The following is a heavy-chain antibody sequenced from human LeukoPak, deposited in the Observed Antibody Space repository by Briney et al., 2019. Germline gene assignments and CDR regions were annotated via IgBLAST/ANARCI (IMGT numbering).Heavy chain of an antibody. Sequence: SETLSLTCTVSGDSISSSAYYWGWIRQSPGKGLEWIGRISYSGKTFYNPSLKSRVTMSVDTSKNLFSLRLNSVTAADTAVYYCSRLTHSYYADTAGYYPYYYMDVWGEGATVTVSS. J-gene: IGHJ6*03. V-gene: IGHV4-39*02. CDR1: GDSISSSAYY. D-gene: IGHD3-22*01. CDR2: ISYSGKT. CDR3: SRLTHSYYADTAGYYPYYYMDV.